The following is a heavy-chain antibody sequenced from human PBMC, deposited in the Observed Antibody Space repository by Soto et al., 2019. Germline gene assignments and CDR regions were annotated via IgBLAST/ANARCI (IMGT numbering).Heavy chain of an antibody. J-gene: IGHJ4*02. CDR1: GFTFSSYS. Sequence: EVQLVESGGGLVKPGGSLRLSCAASGFTFSSYSMNWVRQAPGKGLEWVSSISSSSSYIYYADSVKGRFTISRDNAKNSLYLQMNSLRAEDTAVYYCVPDPLKLAAAGRFDYWGQGTLVTVSS. D-gene: IGHD6-13*01. CDR3: VPDPLKLAAAGRFDY. CDR2: ISSSSSYI. V-gene: IGHV3-21*01.